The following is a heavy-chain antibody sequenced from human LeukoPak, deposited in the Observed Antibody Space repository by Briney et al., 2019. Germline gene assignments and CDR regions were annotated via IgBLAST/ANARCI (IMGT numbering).Heavy chain of an antibody. Sequence: GRSLRLSCATSAFTFSSSTFGSYTMNWVRQAPGKSLEWVSSISSTGTYIYYTDSVKGRLTISRDIANSLLYLQMNSLRADDTAVYYCARDLDYSTGFDYWGQGTLVTVSS. CDR2: ISSTGTYI. D-gene: IGHD4-11*01. CDR3: ARDLDYSTGFDY. V-gene: IGHV3-21*01. CDR1: AFTFSSSTFGSYT. J-gene: IGHJ4*02.